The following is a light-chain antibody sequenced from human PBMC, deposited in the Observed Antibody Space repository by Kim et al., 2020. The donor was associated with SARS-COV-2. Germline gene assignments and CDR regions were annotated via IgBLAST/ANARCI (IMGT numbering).Light chain of an antibody. CDR1: SSNMGAGDD. CDR2: AND. J-gene: IGLJ1*01. Sequence: QSVLTQPPSVSGAPGQKVTISCTGNSSNMGAGDDVHWYQHLPGAAPKLLIYANDNRPSGGPDRVSGAKSGASASLVITGLQAEDESDYNCQYYDRGLSYVFGGGTTVTVL. CDR3: QYYDRGLSYV. V-gene: IGLV1-40*01.